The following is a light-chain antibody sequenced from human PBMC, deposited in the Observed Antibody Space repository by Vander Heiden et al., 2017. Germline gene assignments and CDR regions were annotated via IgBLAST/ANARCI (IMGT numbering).Light chain of an antibody. CDR2: WAS. Sequence: DIGMTHSPDSLAVSLGGRATINCKSSQSFLYSSNNKNYLDWYQQKPGKPPKLLIYWASTRESGVPYRFSGSGSGTDFTLTISSLQAEDVAVYYCQQYYSTPYTFGQGTKLEIK. CDR1: QSFLYSSNNKNY. J-gene: IGKJ2*01. V-gene: IGKV4-1*01. CDR3: QQYYSTPYT.